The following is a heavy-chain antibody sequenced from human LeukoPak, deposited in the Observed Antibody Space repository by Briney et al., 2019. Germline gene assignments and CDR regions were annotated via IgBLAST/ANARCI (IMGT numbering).Heavy chain of an antibody. D-gene: IGHD3-3*01. CDR3: ARGPYYDFWSGYPYMDV. CDR1: GGSISSGAYC. V-gene: IGHV4-31*03. CDR2: MYYDGST. J-gene: IGHJ6*03. Sequence: SQTLSLTCTVSGGSISSGAYCWSWIRQRPGRGLEWIGYMYYDGSTYSNPSLKSRLTISVDTSKNQFSLKLSSVTAADTAVYYCARGPYYDFWSGYPYMDVWGKGTTVTVSS.